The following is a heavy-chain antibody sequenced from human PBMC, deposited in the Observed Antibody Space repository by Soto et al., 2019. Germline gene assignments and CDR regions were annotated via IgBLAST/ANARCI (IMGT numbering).Heavy chain of an antibody. V-gene: IGHV1-3*01. CDR2: INAGNGNT. Sequence: GASVKVFCKASGYTFTSYAMHWVRQAPGQRLEWMGWINAGNGNTKYSQKFQGRVTITRDTSGSTAYMELSSLRSEDTAVYYCALNRPSSGWYYFDYWGQGTLVTVSS. CDR3: ALNRPSSGWYYFDY. D-gene: IGHD6-19*01. J-gene: IGHJ4*02. CDR1: GYTFTSYA.